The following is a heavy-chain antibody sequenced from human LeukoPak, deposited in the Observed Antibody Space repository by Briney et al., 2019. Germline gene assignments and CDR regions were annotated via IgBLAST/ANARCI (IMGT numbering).Heavy chain of an antibody. D-gene: IGHD3-9*01. CDR1: GYSLTSYF. V-gene: IGHV1-46*01. J-gene: IGHJ4*02. Sequence: ASVKVSCTASGYSLTSYFMHWVRQAPGQGLEWVGVINPSGDGTSYTQKFQGRVTMTRDMSTSTVFMELTSLRSEDTAVYFCAREPPATGYYDYWGQGTLVTVPS. CDR2: INPSGDGT. CDR3: AREPPATGYYDY.